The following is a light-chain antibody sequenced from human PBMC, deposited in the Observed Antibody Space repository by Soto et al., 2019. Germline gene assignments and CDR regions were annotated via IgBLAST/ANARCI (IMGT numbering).Light chain of an antibody. CDR1: SSNIGSNT. J-gene: IGLJ2*01. CDR3: AAWDDSLNGVV. Sequence: QSVLTQPPSASGTPGQRVTISCSGSSSNIGSNTVKWYQQLPGTAPKLLIYSNNQRPSGVPDRFSGSKSGTSASLAISGLQYEDEADYYCAAWDDSLNGVVFGGGTKVTVL. CDR2: SNN. V-gene: IGLV1-44*01.